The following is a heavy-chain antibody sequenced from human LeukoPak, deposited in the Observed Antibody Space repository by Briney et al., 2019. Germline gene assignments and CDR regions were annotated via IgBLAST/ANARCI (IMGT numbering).Heavy chain of an antibody. CDR1: GYTFTSYD. CDR2: MNPNSGNT. J-gene: IGHJ4*02. CDR3: ARGSSSWYSYFDY. V-gene: IGHV1-8*01. D-gene: IGHD6-13*01. Sequence: ASVKVSCKASGYTFTSYDINWVRQATGQGLEWMGWMNPNSGNTGYAQKFQGRVTITADKSTSTAYMELSSLRSEDTAVYCCARGSSSWYSYFDYWGQGTLVTVSS.